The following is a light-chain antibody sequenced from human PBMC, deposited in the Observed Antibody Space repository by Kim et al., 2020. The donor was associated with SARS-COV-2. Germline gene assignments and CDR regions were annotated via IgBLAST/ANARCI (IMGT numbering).Light chain of an antibody. CDR2: SVS. CDR1: QRVSTS. Sequence: EIVLTQSPATLSLSPGERATLSCRASQRVSTSLDWFQQKPGRAPRVLIYSVSNRATGIPARFSGSGSVTDFTLTISSLEPEDFVVYYCHQRYTRTLTFGGGTKLEIK. J-gene: IGKJ4*01. CDR3: HQRYTRTLT. V-gene: IGKV3-11*01.